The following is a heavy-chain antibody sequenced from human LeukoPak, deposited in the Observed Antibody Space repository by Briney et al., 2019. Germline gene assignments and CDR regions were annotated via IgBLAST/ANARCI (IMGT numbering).Heavy chain of an antibody. J-gene: IGHJ4*02. Sequence: ASVKVSCKASGYTFTSYGISWLRQAPGQGLEWIGWISAYNGNTNYAQKLQCRVTMTTDTSTSTAYMDLRSMRSDDTAVYYCAREAVAGGFYYFDYSGQGTLVTVSS. CDR1: GYTFTSYG. D-gene: IGHD6-19*01. CDR2: ISAYNGNT. V-gene: IGHV1-18*01. CDR3: AREAVAGGFYYFDY.